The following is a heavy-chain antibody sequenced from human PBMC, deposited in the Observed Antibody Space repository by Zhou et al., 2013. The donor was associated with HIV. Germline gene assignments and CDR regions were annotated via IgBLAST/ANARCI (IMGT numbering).Heavy chain of an antibody. CDR2: ISTYNGNT. Sequence: QVQLVQSGAEVKKPGASVKVSCKTSGYTFTSYAISWVRQAPGQGLEWMGWISTYNGNTNYARKLQGRVSMTTDTSTSTAYMEMRSLRSDDTAVYYCARDEDTSCFHCPPSPSFDYWGQGTLVTVSS. D-gene: IGHD2-2*01. CDR3: ARDEDTSCFHCPPSPSFDY. V-gene: IGHV1-18*01. J-gene: IGHJ4*01. CDR1: GYTFTSYA.